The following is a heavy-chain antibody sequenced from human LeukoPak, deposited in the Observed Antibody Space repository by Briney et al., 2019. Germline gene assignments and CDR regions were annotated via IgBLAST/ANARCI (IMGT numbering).Heavy chain of an antibody. J-gene: IGHJ4*02. CDR2: ISYDGSNK. D-gene: IGHD6-13*01. V-gene: IGHV3-30-3*01. Sequence: PGRSLRLSCAASGFTFSRYAMHWVRQAPGKGLEWVAVISYDGSNKYYADSVKGRFTISRDNSKNTLYLQMNSLRAEDTAVYYCARGAAAGREGFDYWGQGTLVTVSS. CDR3: ARGAAAGREGFDY. CDR1: GFTFSRYA.